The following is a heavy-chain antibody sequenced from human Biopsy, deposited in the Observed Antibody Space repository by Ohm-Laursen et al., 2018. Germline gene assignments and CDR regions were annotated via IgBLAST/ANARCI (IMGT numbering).Heavy chain of an antibody. CDR3: ARVGVGAPSIDYFDS. D-gene: IGHD1-26*01. CDR2: IYYSGST. V-gene: IGHV4-59*01. J-gene: IGHJ4*02. Sequence: GTLSLTWTVSGGSIYNFFWSWIRQPPGKGLEWIGYIYYSGSTNYNPSLKSRVTISVDRSKNHFSLELSSVTAADTAVYYCARVGVGAPSIDYFDSWGQGALVTVSS. CDR1: GGSIYNFF.